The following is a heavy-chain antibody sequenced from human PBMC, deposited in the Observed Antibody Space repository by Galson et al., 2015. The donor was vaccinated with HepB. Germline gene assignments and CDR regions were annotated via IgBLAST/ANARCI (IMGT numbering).Heavy chain of an antibody. V-gene: IGHV4-39*02. CDR3: ARDRYSHNLDAEY. Sequence: ETLSLTCTVSGDSISSSNYYWAWIRQPPGKGLEWIATIYHRGDTYYNPSLQPRVTISIDTSRNEFYLKVKSGTAADTAVYYCARDRYSHNLDAEYWGQGTLVTVSS. J-gene: IGHJ4*02. CDR2: IYHRGDT. D-gene: IGHD3/OR15-3a*01. CDR1: GDSISSSNYY.